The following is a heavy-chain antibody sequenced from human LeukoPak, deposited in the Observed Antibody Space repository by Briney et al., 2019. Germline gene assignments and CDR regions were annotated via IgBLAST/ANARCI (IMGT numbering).Heavy chain of an antibody. V-gene: IGHV1-18*01. CDR1: GYSFSSYG. CDR3: AREGALHDTGDHYLSWFDP. J-gene: IGHJ5*02. Sequence: ASVKVSCKTSGYSFSSYGIAWVRQAPGQGLEWMGWISGYNGKTDYAENLQGRVTMTTDTSTRKGYMELRSLRSDDTPVYYCAREGALHDTGDHYLSWFDPWGQGTLVIVSS. D-gene: IGHD2-8*02. CDR2: ISGYNGKT.